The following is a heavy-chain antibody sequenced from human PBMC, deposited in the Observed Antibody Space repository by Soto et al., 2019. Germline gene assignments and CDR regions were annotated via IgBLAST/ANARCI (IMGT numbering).Heavy chain of an antibody. J-gene: IGHJ4*02. D-gene: IGHD4-17*01. V-gene: IGHV1-46*01. CDR3: ARWAGRVRDYGGPFDY. Sequence: QVQLVQSGAEVKKPGASVKVSCKASGYTFTSYYMHWVRQAPGQGLEWMGIINPSGGSTSYAQKFQGRVTMTRDTSTSTVYMELRSLRPDDTAVYYCARWAGRVRDYGGPFDYWGQGSLVTVSP. CDR2: INPSGGST. CDR1: GYTFTSYY.